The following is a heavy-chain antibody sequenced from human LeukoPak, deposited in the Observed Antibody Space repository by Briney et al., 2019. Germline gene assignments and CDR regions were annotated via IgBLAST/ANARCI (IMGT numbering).Heavy chain of an antibody. V-gene: IGHV1-46*01. CDR3: VGSTITMVRGVSNNNYGMDV. CDR1: GYTFTSYY. J-gene: IGHJ6*04. D-gene: IGHD3-10*01. Sequence: GASVKVSCKASGYTFTSYYMQWVRQAPGQGLEWMGIINPSGGSTSYAQKFQGRVTMTRDTSTSTVYMELSGLRSEHTAVYYCVGSTITMVRGVSNNNYGMDVWGKGTTVSVSS. CDR2: INPSGGST.